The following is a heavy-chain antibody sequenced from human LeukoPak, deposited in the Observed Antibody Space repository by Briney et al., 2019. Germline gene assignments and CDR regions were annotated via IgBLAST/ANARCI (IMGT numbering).Heavy chain of an antibody. Sequence: EASVKASCKASGGTFSSYAISWVRQAPGQGLEWMGRIIPILGIANYAQKFQGRVTITADKSTSTAYMELSSLRSEDTAVYYCARDPSTVTTGYWGQGTLVTVSS. CDR2: IIPILGIA. CDR3: ARDPSTVTTGY. CDR1: GGTFSSYA. V-gene: IGHV1-69*04. J-gene: IGHJ4*02. D-gene: IGHD4-17*01.